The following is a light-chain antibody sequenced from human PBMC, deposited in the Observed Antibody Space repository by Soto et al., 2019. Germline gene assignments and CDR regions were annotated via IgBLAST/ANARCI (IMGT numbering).Light chain of an antibody. V-gene: IGKV3-20*01. CDR3: QQYGSSRWT. Sequence: EIVLTQSPGTLCLSPGERATLSCRTSQSVRSSHLAWYQQKPGQAPRLLIYGASSRATGIPDRFSGSGSGTDFTLTISRLEPEDFAVYHCQQYGSSRWTFGQGTKVEIK. CDR1: QSVRSSH. CDR2: GAS. J-gene: IGKJ1*01.